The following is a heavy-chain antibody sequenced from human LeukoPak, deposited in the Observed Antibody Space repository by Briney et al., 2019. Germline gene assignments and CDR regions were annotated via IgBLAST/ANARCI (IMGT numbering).Heavy chain of an antibody. CDR1: GFTFSSYA. Sequence: GRSLRPSCAASGFTFSSYAMHWVRQAPGKGLEWVAVISYDGSNKYYADSVKGRFTISRDNSKNTLYLLMNRLRAEDTAVYYCASVRYSSGHYHDYWGQGTLVTVSS. CDR3: ASVRYSSGHYHDY. D-gene: IGHD6-19*01. CDR2: ISYDGSNK. V-gene: IGHV3-30*04. J-gene: IGHJ4*02.